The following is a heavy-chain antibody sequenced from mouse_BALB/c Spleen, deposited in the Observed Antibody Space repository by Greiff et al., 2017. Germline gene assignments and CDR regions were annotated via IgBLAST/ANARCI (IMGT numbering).Heavy chain of an antibody. J-gene: IGHJ3*01. CDR1: GYTSSSYW. V-gene: IGHV1-9*01. CDR3: ARDYRYDTFAY. Sequence: VQLQQSGAELMKPGASVKISCKATGYTSSSYWIEWVKQRPGHGLEWIGEILPGSGSTNYNEKFKGKATFTADTSSNTAYMQLSSLTSEDSAVYYCARDYRYDTFAYWGQGTLVTVSA. CDR2: ILPGSGST. D-gene: IGHD2-14*01.